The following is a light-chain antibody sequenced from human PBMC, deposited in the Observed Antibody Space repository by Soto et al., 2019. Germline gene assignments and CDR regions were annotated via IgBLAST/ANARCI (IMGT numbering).Light chain of an antibody. J-gene: IGKJ5*01. Sequence: EIVLTQSPCTLSLSPGERATLSCRASQSVSSSYLAWYQQKPGQAPRLLIYGASSRATGIPDRFSGSGSGTDFTLTISRLEPEDFAVYYCQQRSNWPLITFGQGTRLEI. CDR3: QQRSNWPLIT. V-gene: IGKV3D-20*02. CDR1: QSVSSSY. CDR2: GAS.